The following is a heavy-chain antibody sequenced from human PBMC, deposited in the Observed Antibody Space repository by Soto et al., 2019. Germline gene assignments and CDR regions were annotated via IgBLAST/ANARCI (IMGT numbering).Heavy chain of an antibody. CDR2: ISDSGGST. J-gene: IGHJ4*02. D-gene: IGHD3-3*01. CDR1: GFTFSFYA. V-gene: IGHV3-23*01. CDR3: ARTRITIFGVLTSYYFDY. Sequence: GGSLRLSCAASGFTFSFYAMSWVRQAPGKGLEWVSGISDSGGSTYYADSVKGRFTISRDNTKNTLYLHLNSLRAEDTAVYYCARTRITIFGVLTSYYFDYWGQGSLVTVSS.